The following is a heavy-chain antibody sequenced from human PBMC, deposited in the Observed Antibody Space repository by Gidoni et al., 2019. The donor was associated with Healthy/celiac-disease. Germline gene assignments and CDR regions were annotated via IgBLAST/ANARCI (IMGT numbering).Heavy chain of an antibody. CDR3: AKGSETDY. V-gene: IGHV3-30*18. J-gene: IGHJ4*02. Sequence: AASGFTFSSYGMHWVRQAPGKGLEWVAVISYDGSNKYYADSVKGRFTISRDNSKNTLYLQMNSLRAEDTAVYYCAKGSETDYWGQGTLVTVSS. CDR1: GFTFSSYG. CDR2: ISYDGSNK.